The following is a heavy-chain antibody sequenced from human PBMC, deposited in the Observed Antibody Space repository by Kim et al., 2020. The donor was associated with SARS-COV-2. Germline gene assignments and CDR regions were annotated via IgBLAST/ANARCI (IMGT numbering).Heavy chain of an antibody. J-gene: IGHJ4*02. CDR3: VSRKLHLRTLWGY. Sequence: CTDSVKSRITISRDNANNSLYLQMNSLRAEDTAIYYCVSRKLHLRTLWGYWGKGTLVTVSS. V-gene: IGHV3-11*01. D-gene: IGHD1-26*01.